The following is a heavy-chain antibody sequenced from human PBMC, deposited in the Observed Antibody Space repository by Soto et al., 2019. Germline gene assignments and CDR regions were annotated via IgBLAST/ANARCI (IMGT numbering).Heavy chain of an antibody. CDR3: ASPYYDFWSCPKASDYYYGMDV. V-gene: IGHV4-30-2*01. Sequence: SETLSLTCAVSGGSISSGGYSWSWIRQPPGKGLEWIGYIYHSGSTYYNPSLKSRVTISVDRSKNQFSLKLSSVTAADTAVYYCASPYYDFWSCPKASDYYYGMDVWGQGTTVTVSS. D-gene: IGHD3-3*01. J-gene: IGHJ6*02. CDR2: IYHSGST. CDR1: GGSISSGGYS.